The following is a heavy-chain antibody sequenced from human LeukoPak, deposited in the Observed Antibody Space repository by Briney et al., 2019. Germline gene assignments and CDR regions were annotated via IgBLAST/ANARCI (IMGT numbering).Heavy chain of an antibody. CDR2: IKVDGDEK. V-gene: IGHV3-7*04. J-gene: IGHJ4*02. CDR1: GFTFSNYW. Sequence: GGSLRLSCAASGFTFSNYWMTWVRQAPGRGLEWVAYIKVDGDEKYYVDSVKGRFTISRDNAKNSLYLQMNSLRAEDTAVYYCARDLGYCSGGSCYRYYFDYWGQGTLVTVSS. D-gene: IGHD2-15*01. CDR3: ARDLGYCSGGSCYRYYFDY.